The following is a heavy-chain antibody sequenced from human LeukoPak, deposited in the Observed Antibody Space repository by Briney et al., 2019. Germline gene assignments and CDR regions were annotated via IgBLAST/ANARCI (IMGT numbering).Heavy chain of an antibody. J-gene: IGHJ4*02. Sequence: GGSLRLSCAASGFTFSSYAMSWVRQAPGQGLEWVSAISGSGGSTYYADSVKGRFTISRDNSKNTLYLQMNSLRAEDTAVYYCAKHSGSGPYGGFDYWGQGTLVTVSS. CDR3: AKHSGSGPYGGFDY. V-gene: IGHV3-23*01. D-gene: IGHD6-19*01. CDR2: ISGSGGST. CDR1: GFTFSSYA.